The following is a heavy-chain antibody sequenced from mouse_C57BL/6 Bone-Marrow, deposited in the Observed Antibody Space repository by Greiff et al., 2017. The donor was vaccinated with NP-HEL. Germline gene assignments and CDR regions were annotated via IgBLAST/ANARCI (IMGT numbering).Heavy chain of an antibody. CDR1: GYTFTSYW. D-gene: IGHD1-1*01. CDR3: AGYYGSSYGDFDY. Sequence: VKVVESGAELAKPGASVKLSCKASGYTFTSYWMHWVKQRPGQGLEWIGYINPSSGYTKYNQKFKDKATLTADKSSSTAYMQLSSLTYEDSAVYYCAGYYGSSYGDFDYWGQGTTLTVSS. V-gene: IGHV1-7*01. CDR2: INPSSGYT. J-gene: IGHJ2*01.